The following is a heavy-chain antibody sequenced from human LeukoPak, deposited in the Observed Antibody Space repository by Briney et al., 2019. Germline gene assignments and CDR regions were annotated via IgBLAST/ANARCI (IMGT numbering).Heavy chain of an antibody. D-gene: IGHD6-6*01. CDR3: ARGSIAVDV. V-gene: IGHV3-7*01. CDR1: GFTFSSYW. J-gene: IGHJ6*02. CDR2: IKKDGSET. Sequence: GGSLRLSCAASGFTFSSYWMSWVRQAPGKGLEWVANIKKDGSETHYEDSVKGRFTISRDNAKNSLYLQMNSLRAEDTALYYCARGSIAVDVWGQGTTVTVSS.